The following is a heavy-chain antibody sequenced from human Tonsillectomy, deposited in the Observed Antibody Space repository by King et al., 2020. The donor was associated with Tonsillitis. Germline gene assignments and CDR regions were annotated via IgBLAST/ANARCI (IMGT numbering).Heavy chain of an antibody. CDR1: GFTFSSYS. V-gene: IGHV3-23*04. CDR3: AKDIWFGDGNGAFDI. CDR2: ISGSGGST. D-gene: IGHD3-10*01. J-gene: IGHJ3*02. Sequence: VQLVESGGGLVQPGGSLRLSFAASGFTFSSYSMSWVRQAPGKGLEWVSAISGSGGSTYYADSVKGRFTNSRDNSKNKMYLQMNSLRAEDTAVYYCAKDIWFGDGNGAFDIWGQGTMGTVSS.